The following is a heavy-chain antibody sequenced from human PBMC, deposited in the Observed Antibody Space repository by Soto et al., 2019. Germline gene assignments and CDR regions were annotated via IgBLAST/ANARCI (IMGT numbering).Heavy chain of an antibody. CDR2: IYYTGRT. J-gene: IGHJ4*02. CDR1: DGSVSRGGYY. D-gene: IGHD1-26*01. CDR3: AREGSYHYFDY. Sequence: QGQLQESGPGLVKPSQTLSPACTVSDGSVSRGGYYWSWLRQSPGKGLEWIWNIYYTGRTSYNPSLKSRVTISLETSKRQFSLRLASVSAADTALYYCAREGSYHYFDYWGQGALVTVSS. V-gene: IGHV4-31*03.